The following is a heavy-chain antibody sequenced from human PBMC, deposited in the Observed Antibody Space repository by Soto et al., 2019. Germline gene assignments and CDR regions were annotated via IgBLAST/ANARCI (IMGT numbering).Heavy chain of an antibody. J-gene: IGHJ6*03. CDR3: AKSARLCSGGSCYSPHYYYYMDV. Sequence: GSLRLSCAASGFTFSSYAMSWVRQAPGKGLEWVSAISGSGGSTYYADSVKGRFTISRDNSKNTLYLQMNSLRAEDTAVYYCAKSARLCSGGSCYSPHYYYYMDVWGKGTTVTVS. D-gene: IGHD2-15*01. V-gene: IGHV3-23*01. CDR2: ISGSGGST. CDR1: GFTFSSYA.